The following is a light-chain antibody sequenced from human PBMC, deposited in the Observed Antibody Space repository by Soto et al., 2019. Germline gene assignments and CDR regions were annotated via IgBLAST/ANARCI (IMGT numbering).Light chain of an antibody. J-gene: IGLJ1*01. V-gene: IGLV2-14*01. CDR1: SSDIGNYNA. CDR3: GSWTTYRPYV. CDR2: EVT. Sequence: QSVLTQPASVSGSPGQSITIPWTGTSSDIGNYNAVSWYQQHPGKAPKLIIYEVTNRPSGVSDRFYGSKSGNTASLTISGLEAEDEADYSCGSWTTYRPYVFATGTKVTVL.